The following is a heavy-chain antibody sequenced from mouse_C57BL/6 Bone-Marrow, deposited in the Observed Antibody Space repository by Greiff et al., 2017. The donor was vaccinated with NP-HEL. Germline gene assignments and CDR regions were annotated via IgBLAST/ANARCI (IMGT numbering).Heavy chain of an antibody. J-gene: IGHJ1*03. V-gene: IGHV1-81*01. CDR3: AKGELRWYFEV. CDR2: IYPRSGNT. D-gene: IGHD2-12*01. Sequence: QVQLQQSGAELARPGASVKLSCKASGYTFTSYGISWVKQRTGQGLEWIGEIYPRSGNTYYNEKFKGKATLTADKSSSTAYMELRSVTSEESAVEFCAKGELRWYFEVWGTGTTVTAAS. CDR1: GYTFTSYG.